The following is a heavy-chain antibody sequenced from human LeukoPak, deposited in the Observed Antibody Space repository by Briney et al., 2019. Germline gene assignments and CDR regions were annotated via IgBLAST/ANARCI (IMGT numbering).Heavy chain of an antibody. Sequence: GGSLRLSCAASGFTFSDYYMSWIRQAPGKGLEGVSYISSSGSTIYYADSVKGRFTISRDNAKNSLYLQMHSLTAEDTAVYYCARDITNLLNWFDPWGQGTWSPSPQ. CDR1: GFTFSDYY. J-gene: IGHJ5*02. CDR3: ARDITNLLNWFDP. V-gene: IGHV3-11*01. CDR2: ISSSGSTI. D-gene: IGHD1-14*01.